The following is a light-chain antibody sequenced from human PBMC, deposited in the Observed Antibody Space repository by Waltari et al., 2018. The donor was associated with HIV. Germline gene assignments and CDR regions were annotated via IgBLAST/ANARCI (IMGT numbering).Light chain of an antibody. CDR2: LAF. CDR1: QNIGNF. V-gene: IGKV1-5*03. CDR3: QQFETYYI. J-gene: IGKJ2*01. Sequence: DIRMTQSPSTLSAFIGDRVTISCRASQNIGNFLAWYQQKPGKAPKLLISLAFSRERGVPIRFSGSGSGSDFSLTISGLQYEDFATYYCQQFETYYIFGQGTRLE.